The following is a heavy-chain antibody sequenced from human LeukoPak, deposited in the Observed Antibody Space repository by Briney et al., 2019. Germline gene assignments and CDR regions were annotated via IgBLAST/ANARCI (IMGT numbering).Heavy chain of an antibody. CDR1: GYTFTSYG. CDR3: ARECHRAGGSCYSD. Sequence: GASVNVSCKASGYTFTSYGISWVRQAPGQGLEWMGWISAYNGNTNYAQKLQGRVTMTTDTSTSTAYMELRSLRSDDTAVYYCARECHRAGGSCYSDWGQGTLVTVSS. D-gene: IGHD2-15*01. J-gene: IGHJ4*02. V-gene: IGHV1-18*01. CDR2: ISAYNGNT.